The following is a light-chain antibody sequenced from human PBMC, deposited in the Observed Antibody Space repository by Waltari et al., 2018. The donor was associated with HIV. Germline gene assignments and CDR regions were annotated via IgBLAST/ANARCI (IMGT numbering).Light chain of an antibody. J-gene: IGKJ2*01. CDR3: QQYNGPYT. Sequence: DIQMTQSPSTLSASVGERVTITCRASQSIGRWLAWFQQKPGKAPKLLIYEASTLERGVPSRFSGSGSGTEFTLTISSLQPDDFATYHCQQYNGPYTFGQGTKLEIK. V-gene: IGKV1-5*03. CDR2: EAS. CDR1: QSIGRW.